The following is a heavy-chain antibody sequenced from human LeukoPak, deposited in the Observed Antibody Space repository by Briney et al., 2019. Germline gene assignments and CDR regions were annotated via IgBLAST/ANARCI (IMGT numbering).Heavy chain of an antibody. Sequence: GGSLRLSCAASGFTFSSYGMHWVRQAPGKGLEWVAVISYDGSNKYYADSVKGRFTISRDNSKNTLYLQMNSLGAEDTAVYYCANLLHSGYVDAFDIWGQGTMVTVSS. CDR3: ANLLHSGYVDAFDI. D-gene: IGHD5-12*01. V-gene: IGHV3-30*18. CDR1: GFTFSSYG. J-gene: IGHJ3*02. CDR2: ISYDGSNK.